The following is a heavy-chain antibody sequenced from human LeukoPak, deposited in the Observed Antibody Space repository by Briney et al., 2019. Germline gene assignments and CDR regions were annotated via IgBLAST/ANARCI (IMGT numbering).Heavy chain of an antibody. D-gene: IGHD4-17*01. Sequence: GGSLRLSCVASGFSFSNYWIHWVRQTPGKGLLWVSRLSGDGSSSKYADSLKGRFTISRDNAKNTLYLQMNSLRVDDTAVYFCVRASTTVPNLLDNWGQGTLVTVSS. CDR3: VRASTTVPNLLDN. J-gene: IGHJ4*02. CDR1: GFSFSNYW. CDR2: LSGDGSSS. V-gene: IGHV3-74*03.